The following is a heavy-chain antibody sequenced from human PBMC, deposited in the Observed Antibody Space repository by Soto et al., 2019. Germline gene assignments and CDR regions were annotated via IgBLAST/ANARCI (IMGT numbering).Heavy chain of an antibody. CDR2: ITRSSSYI. V-gene: IGHV3-21*06. Sequence: EVQLVESGGGPVKPGGSLRLSCAASGFAFNTYSMNWVRQAPGKGLEWVAFITRSSSYIYYADSVRGRFTLSRDNAKNSLYLQMTSPRAEDTAIYYCARDDGWLILDYWGQGTLVTVSS. CDR1: GFAFNTYS. D-gene: IGHD6-19*01. J-gene: IGHJ4*02. CDR3: ARDDGWLILDY.